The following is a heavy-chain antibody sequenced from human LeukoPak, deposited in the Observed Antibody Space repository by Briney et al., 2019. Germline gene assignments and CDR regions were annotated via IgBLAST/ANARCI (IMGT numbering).Heavy chain of an antibody. J-gene: IGHJ4*02. CDR1: GYTLTSYD. Sequence: ASVKVSCKASGYTLTSYDINWVRQATGQGLEWMGWMNPNSGNTGYAQKFQGRVTMTRNTSISTAYMELSSLRSEDTAVYYCARGDGSSVYAQYFDYWGQGTLVTVSS. V-gene: IGHV1-8*01. CDR3: ARGDGSSVYAQYFDY. CDR2: MNPNSGNT. D-gene: IGHD2-8*01.